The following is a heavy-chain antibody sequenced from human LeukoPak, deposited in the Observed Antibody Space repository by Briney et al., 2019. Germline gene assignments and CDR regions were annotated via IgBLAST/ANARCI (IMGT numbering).Heavy chain of an antibody. CDR2: INPNSGAT. Sequence: ASVKVSCKTSGYTSTDNDMYWVRHAPGQGLEWMGWINPNSGATNYAQKFQDRVNMTRDTSISTAYMELSRLRSGDTAVCFCARDPPPTGDGYFDYWGQGTLVTVSS. D-gene: IGHD7-27*01. V-gene: IGHV1-2*02. CDR3: ARDPPPTGDGYFDY. J-gene: IGHJ4*02. CDR1: GYTSTDND.